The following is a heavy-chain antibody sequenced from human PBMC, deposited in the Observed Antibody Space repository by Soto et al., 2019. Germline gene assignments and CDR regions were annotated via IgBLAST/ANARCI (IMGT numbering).Heavy chain of an antibody. CDR2: IIPIFGTA. Sequence: SVKVSCKASGGTFSSYAISWVRQAPGQGLEWMGGIIPIFGTANYAQKFQGRVTITADESTSTAYMELSSLRSEDTAVYYCARATTMVRGVIAHFDYWGQGTLVPSPQ. J-gene: IGHJ4*02. CDR3: ARATTMVRGVIAHFDY. D-gene: IGHD3-10*01. V-gene: IGHV1-69*13. CDR1: GGTFSSYA.